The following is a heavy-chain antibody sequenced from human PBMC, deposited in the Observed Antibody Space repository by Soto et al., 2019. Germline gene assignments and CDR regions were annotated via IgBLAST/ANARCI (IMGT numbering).Heavy chain of an antibody. J-gene: IGHJ5*02. V-gene: IGHV1-3*01. CDR1: GYSFRSYG. CDR3: ARVGIKHLRWFDP. D-gene: IGHD1-20*01. Sequence: QVQLVQSGAEVKMPGASVRVSCKASGYSFRSYGIQWVRQAPGQSLEWMGWINADNGDTKYSQNFQDRVTIIRDTSASTVYMELSSLRTEDTAVYYCARVGIKHLRWFDPWGQGSLVTVSS. CDR2: INADNGDT.